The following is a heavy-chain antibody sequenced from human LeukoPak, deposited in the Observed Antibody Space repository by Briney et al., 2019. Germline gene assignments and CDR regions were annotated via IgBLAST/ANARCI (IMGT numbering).Heavy chain of an antibody. CDR3: ARATTTVSRRLNWFDP. Sequence: SETLSLTCTVSGGSISSSSYYWGWIRQPPGKGLEWIGSIYYSGSTYYNPSLKSRVTISVDTSKNQFSLKLSSVTAADTAVYYCARATTTVSRRLNWFDPWGQGTLVTVSS. J-gene: IGHJ5*02. CDR1: GGSISSSSYY. D-gene: IGHD4-17*01. V-gene: IGHV4-39*07. CDR2: IYYSGST.